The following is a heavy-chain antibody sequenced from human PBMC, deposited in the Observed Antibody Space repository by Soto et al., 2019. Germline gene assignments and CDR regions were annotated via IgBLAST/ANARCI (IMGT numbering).Heavy chain of an antibody. Sequence: SETLSLSCTVSGGSISSGDYYWSWIRQPPGKGLEWIGYIYYSGSTYYNPSLKSRVTISVDTSKNQFSLKLSSVTAADTAVYYCARDYYDSSGYYLRDNWFDPWGQGTLVTVSS. CDR1: GGSISSGDYY. CDR2: IYYSGST. D-gene: IGHD3-22*01. J-gene: IGHJ5*02. CDR3: ARDYYDSSGYYLRDNWFDP. V-gene: IGHV4-30-4*01.